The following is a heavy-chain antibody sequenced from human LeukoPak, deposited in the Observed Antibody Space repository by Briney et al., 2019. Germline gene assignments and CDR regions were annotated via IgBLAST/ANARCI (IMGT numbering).Heavy chain of an antibody. V-gene: IGHV4-34*01. J-gene: IGHJ6*04. CDR2: INHSGST. CDR3: ARAKRSYYYGMDV. D-gene: IGHD4/OR15-4a*01. CDR1: GGSFSGYY. Sequence: PSETLSLTCAVYGGSFSGYYRSWIRQPPGKGLEWIGEINHSGSTNYNPSLKSRVTISVDTSKNQFSLKLSSVTAADTAVYYCARAKRSYYYGMDVWGKGTTVTVSS.